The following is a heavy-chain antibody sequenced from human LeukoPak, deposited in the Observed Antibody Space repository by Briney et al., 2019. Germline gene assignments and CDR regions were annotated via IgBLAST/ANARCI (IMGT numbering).Heavy chain of an antibody. J-gene: IGHJ4*02. D-gene: IGHD3-16*01. Sequence: ASVKVSCKASGGTFSSYGISWVRQAPGQGLEWMGWISAYNGNTNYAQKLQGRVTMTTDTSTSTAYMELRSLRSDDTAVYYCARAWLGGSFDYWGQGTLVTVSS. CDR1: GGTFSSYG. CDR2: ISAYNGNT. CDR3: ARAWLGGSFDY. V-gene: IGHV1-18*01.